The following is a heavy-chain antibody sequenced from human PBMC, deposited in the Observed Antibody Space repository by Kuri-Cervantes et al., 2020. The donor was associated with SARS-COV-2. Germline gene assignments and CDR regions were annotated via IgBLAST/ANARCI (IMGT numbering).Heavy chain of an antibody. V-gene: IGHV3-15*01. CDR1: GFTFRSYI. D-gene: IGHD5-18*01. Sequence: GESLNISCAASGFTFRSYIMIWVRQAPGKGLEWVGRIQSKTDGGTTDYAAHVKGRFTIPRDDSINTLFLQMNSLKTDDTGVYFCTTEDTTMDDYYYYSMDVWGKGTTVTVSS. CDR3: TTEDTTMDDYYYYSMDV. CDR2: IQSKTDGGTT. J-gene: IGHJ6*03.